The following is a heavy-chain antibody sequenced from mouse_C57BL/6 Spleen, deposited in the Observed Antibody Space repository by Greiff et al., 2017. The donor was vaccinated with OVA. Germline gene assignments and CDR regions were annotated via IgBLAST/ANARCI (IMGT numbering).Heavy chain of an antibody. D-gene: IGHD2-4*01. V-gene: IGHV5-9-1*02. CDR3: TREGYDYFHFDY. CDR2: ISSGGDYI. CDR1: GFTFSSYA. J-gene: IGHJ2*01. Sequence: EVKLVESGAGLVKPGGSLKLSCAASGFTFSSYAMSWVRQTPEKRLEWVAYISSGGDYIYYADTVKGRFTISRDNARNTLYLQMSSLKSEDTAMYYCTREGYDYFHFDYWGQGTTLTVSS.